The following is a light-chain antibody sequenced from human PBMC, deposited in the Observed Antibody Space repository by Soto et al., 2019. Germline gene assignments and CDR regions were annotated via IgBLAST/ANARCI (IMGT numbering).Light chain of an antibody. V-gene: IGKV3-15*01. Sequence: EIVMTQSPATLSVSPGERATLSCRASQSVRSNLAWYQQKPGQPPRLLIYGASTRATVIPARFSGSGSGTEFTLTISSLQSEDFAVYYCQQYNGTFGQGTKVEIK. CDR1: QSVRSN. J-gene: IGKJ1*01. CDR3: QQYNGT. CDR2: GAS.